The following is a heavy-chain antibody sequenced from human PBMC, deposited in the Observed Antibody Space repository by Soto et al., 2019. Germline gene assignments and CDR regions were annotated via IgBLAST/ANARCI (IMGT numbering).Heavy chain of an antibody. CDR2: IIPIFGTA. V-gene: IGHV1-69*06. CDR1: GGAFSSYA. D-gene: IGHD2-15*01. Sequence: SVKVSCKASGGAFSSYAISWVRQAPGQGLEWMGGIIPIFGTANYAQKFQGRVTITADKSTSTAYMELSSLRSEDTAVYYCARDRVVVVAATLGEFDPWGQGTLVTVSS. CDR3: ARDRVVVVAATLGEFDP. J-gene: IGHJ5*02.